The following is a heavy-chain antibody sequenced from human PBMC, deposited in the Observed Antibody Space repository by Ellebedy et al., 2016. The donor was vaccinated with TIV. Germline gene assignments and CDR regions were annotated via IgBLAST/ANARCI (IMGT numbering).Heavy chain of an antibody. CDR1: VGSFSGYY. CDR2: INHSGGT. D-gene: IGHD5-24*01. CDR3: ARHLRRGETITVMHYYMDV. Sequence: SETLSLXCAAYVGSFSGYYWSWIRQPPGTGLEWIGEINHSGGTNYNPSLKSRVIISVDTSKNQFSLRLNSVTAADTAVYYCARHLRRGETITVMHYYMDVWGKGTTVTVSS. J-gene: IGHJ6*03. V-gene: IGHV4-34*01.